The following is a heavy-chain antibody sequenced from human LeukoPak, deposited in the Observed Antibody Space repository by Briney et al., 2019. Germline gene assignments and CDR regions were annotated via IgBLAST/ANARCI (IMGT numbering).Heavy chain of an antibody. CDR2: IYSSGST. J-gene: IGHJ5*02. Sequence: PSETLSLTCTVSGGSISGYYWSWIRQPAGKGLEWIGRIYSSGSTIYNPSLKSRVTVSVDTSKNQFSLKLNSVTAVDTAVYYCARHASGYTTNWFDPWGQGTLVTVSS. CDR3: ARHASGYTTNWFDP. CDR1: GGSISGYY. V-gene: IGHV4-4*07. D-gene: IGHD6-13*01.